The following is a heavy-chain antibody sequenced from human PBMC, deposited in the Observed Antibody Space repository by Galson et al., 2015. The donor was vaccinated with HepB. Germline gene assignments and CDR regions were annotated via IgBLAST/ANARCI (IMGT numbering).Heavy chain of an antibody. V-gene: IGHV1-69*04. J-gene: IGHJ5*02. Sequence: SVKVSCKASGGTFGSYTISWVRQAPGQGLEWMGRIIPILGIANYAQKFQGRVTITADKSTSTAYMELSSLRSEDTAVYYCARDTVAAAGTSGIGDWFDPWGQGTLVTVSS. CDR3: ARDTVAAAGTSGIGDWFDP. D-gene: IGHD6-13*01. CDR2: IIPILGIA. CDR1: GGTFGSYT.